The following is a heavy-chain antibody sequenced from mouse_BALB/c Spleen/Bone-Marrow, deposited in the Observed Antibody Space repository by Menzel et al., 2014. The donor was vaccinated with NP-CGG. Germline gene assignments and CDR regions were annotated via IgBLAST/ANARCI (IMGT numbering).Heavy chain of an antibody. D-gene: IGHD4-1*01. CDR2: IDPSDSET. V-gene: IGHV1-69*02. Sequence: VKLMESGAELVKPGAPVKLSCKVSGYTFTSYWMNWVKQRPGRGLEWIGRIDPSDSETHYNQKFKDKATLTVDKSSSTAYIQLSSLTSEDSAVYYCARNWVYFDYWGQGTTLTVSS. J-gene: IGHJ2*01. CDR3: ARNWVYFDY. CDR1: GYTFTSYW.